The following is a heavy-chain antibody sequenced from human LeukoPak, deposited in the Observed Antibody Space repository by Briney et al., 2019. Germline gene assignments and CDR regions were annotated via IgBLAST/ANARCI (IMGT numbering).Heavy chain of an antibody. CDR3: ARLEALLYYYYYIDV. CDR2: INHSGST. Sequence: LGTLSLTCAVYGGSFSGYYWSWIRQPPGKGLEWIGEINHSGSTHYNPSLKSRVTISVDTSKNQFSLKLTSVTAADTAVYYCARLEALLYYYYYIDVWDRGTTVTVSS. V-gene: IGHV4-34*01. CDR1: GGSFSGYY. D-gene: IGHD1-1*01. J-gene: IGHJ6*03.